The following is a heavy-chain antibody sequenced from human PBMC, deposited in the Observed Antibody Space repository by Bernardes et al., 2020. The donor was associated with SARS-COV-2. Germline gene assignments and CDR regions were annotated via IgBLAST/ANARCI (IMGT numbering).Heavy chain of an antibody. J-gene: IGHJ4*02. D-gene: IGHD6-19*01. CDR2: ISSSSNYI. V-gene: IGHV3-21*01. Sequence: GGSLSLSCAASGFTFISYTMNWVRQAPGKGLEWVSSISSSSNYIYYADSVQGRFTISRDNAQNSLSLQMNSLRAEDTAVYYCARDKQWLARGSFDYWGQGTLVTVSS. CDR1: GFTFISYT. CDR3: ARDKQWLARGSFDY.